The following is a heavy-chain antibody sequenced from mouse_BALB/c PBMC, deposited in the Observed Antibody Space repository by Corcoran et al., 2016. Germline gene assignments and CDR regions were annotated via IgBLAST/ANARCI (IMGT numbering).Heavy chain of an antibody. Sequence: EIQLQQSGPELVKPGASVKMSCKASGYTFTSDVMHWVKQKPGQGLEWIGYIYPYNDGTKYNEKFKGKDTLTSDKSSSTAYMELSSLTSEDSAVYYCVREVPGGYPFDYWGQGTTLTVSS. CDR2: IYPYNDGT. D-gene: IGHD2-2*01. CDR1: GYTFTSDV. J-gene: IGHJ2*01. V-gene: IGHV1S136*01. CDR3: VREVPGGYPFDY.